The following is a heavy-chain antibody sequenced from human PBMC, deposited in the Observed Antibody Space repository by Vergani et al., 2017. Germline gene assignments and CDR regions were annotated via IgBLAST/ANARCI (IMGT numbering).Heavy chain of an antibody. V-gene: IGHV3-23*01. CDR3: ARAPGRSGLTPFDAFDI. J-gene: IGHJ3*02. CDR1: GFTFSSYA. D-gene: IGHD1-14*01. Sequence: SGFTFSSYAMSWVRQAPGKGLEWVSAISGSGGSTYYAYSVKGRFTISRNNSKNTLYLQMNSLRAEDTAVYYCARAPGRSGLTPFDAFDIWGQGTMVTVSS. CDR2: ISGSGGST.